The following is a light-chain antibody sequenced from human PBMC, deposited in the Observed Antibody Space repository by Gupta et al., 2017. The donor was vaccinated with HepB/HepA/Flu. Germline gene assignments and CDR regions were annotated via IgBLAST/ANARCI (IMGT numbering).Light chain of an antibody. V-gene: IGLV5-45*02. CDR3: MTWHSSAWV. CDR1: SGINVGTYR. J-gene: IGLJ3*02. Sequence: QAVLTQPSSLSASPGASASLTCTLRSGINVGTYRIYWYQQKPGIPPHYLLTYKSDSDKQQGSGVPSRFSGSKDASANAGILLISGLQSEDEADYYCMTWHSSAWVFGGGTKLTVL. CDR2: YKSDSDK.